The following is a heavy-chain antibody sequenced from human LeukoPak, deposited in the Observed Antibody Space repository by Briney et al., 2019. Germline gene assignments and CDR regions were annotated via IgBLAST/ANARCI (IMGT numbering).Heavy chain of an antibody. Sequence: GASVKVSCKASGGTFSSYAISWVRQAPGQGLEWMGRIIPILGIANYAQKFQGRVTITVDKSTSTAYMELSSLRSEDTAVYYCARSMVRGVLKGYGMDVWGQGTTVTVSS. CDR1: GGTFSSYA. CDR3: ARSMVRGVLKGYGMDV. D-gene: IGHD3-10*01. J-gene: IGHJ6*02. V-gene: IGHV1-69*04. CDR2: IIPILGIA.